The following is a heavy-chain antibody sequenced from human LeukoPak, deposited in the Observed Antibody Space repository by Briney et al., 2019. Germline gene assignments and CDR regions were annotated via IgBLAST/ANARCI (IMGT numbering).Heavy chain of an antibody. CDR3: ARHDPVGHFLRGMDV. CDR2: IYYTGST. V-gene: IGHV4-59*08. CDR1: GGSISGYF. D-gene: IGHD2/OR15-2a*01. J-gene: IGHJ6*02. Sequence: SETLSLTCAVSGGSISGYFWSWSRQPPGKGLEWIGYIYYTGSTIYNPSLRSRVTMTVDVSNNQFSLDLTSVTAADTAVYYCARHDPVGHFLRGMDVWGQGTTVTVSS.